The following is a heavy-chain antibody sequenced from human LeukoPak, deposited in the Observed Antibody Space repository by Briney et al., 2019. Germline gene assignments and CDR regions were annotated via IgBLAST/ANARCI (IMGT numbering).Heavy chain of an antibody. CDR3: ARDTNGVATDFDY. Sequence: TGGSLRLSCAASGFTFDDYGMSWVRQAPGKGLEWVSGINWNGGSTGYADSVKGRFTISRDNAKNSLYLQMNSLRAEDTAVYYCARDTNGVATDFDYWGQGTLVTVSS. CDR1: GFTFDDYG. V-gene: IGHV3-20*04. CDR2: INWNGGST. J-gene: IGHJ4*02. D-gene: IGHD5-12*01.